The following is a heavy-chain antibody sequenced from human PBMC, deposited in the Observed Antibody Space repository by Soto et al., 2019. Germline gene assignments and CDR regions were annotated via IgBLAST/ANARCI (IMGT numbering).Heavy chain of an antibody. J-gene: IGHJ3*02. CDR2: IYYSGST. CDR1: GGSISSGGYY. CDR3: ARDRGYDYGDYVAFDI. Sequence: SETLSLTCTVSGGSISSGGYYWSWIRQHPGKGLEWIGYIYYSGSTYYNPSLKSRVTISVDTSKDQFSLKLSSVTAADTAVYYCARDRGYDYGDYVAFDIWGQGTMVT. V-gene: IGHV4-31*02. D-gene: IGHD4-17*01.